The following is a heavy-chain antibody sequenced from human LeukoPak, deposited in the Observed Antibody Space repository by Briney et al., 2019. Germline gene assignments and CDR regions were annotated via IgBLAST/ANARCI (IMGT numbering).Heavy chain of an antibody. CDR1: GFTFSKYA. CDR3: AEWNSVYWYFDL. CDR2: ISGSGGST. V-gene: IGHV3-23*01. J-gene: IGHJ2*01. Sequence: GGSLRLSCAASGFTFSKYAMSWVRRVPEKGLEWVSGISGSGGSTYYADSVKGRFTISRDSSKNTLHLQMNSLRAEDTALYYCAEWNSVYWYFDLWGRGTLVTVSS. D-gene: IGHD1-1*01.